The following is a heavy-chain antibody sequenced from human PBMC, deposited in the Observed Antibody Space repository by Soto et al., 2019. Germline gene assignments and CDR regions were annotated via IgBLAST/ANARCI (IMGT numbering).Heavy chain of an antibody. J-gene: IGHJ4*01. V-gene: IGHV3-7*04. CDR2: INQDGSEK. D-gene: IGHD3-16*01. CDR3: SGGGGDAF. Sequence: EVHLVESGGGLVQTGGSLRLSCAIFESTVSRDWMNWVRQAPGKGLEWVAHINQDGSEKYYVDSVKGRFTISSDNAKKSPYLQMNDLRPADTAMYYCSGGGGDAFCGHGTLVTVSS. CDR1: ESTVSRDW.